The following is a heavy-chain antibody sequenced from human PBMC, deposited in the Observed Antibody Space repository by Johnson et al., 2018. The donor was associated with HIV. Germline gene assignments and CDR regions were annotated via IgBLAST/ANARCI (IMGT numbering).Heavy chain of an antibody. CDR2: TSYDGTNK. J-gene: IGHJ3*02. CDR3: AREELEPDVFDI. V-gene: IGHV3-30-3*01. D-gene: IGHD1-1*01. Sequence: QVQLVESGGGVVQPGMSLRLSCAASGSTFSSYAMHWVRQAPGKGLEWVALTSYDGTNKYYAYSVKGRFTISRDNSKNTLYLQMNSLRAEDTAVYYCAREELEPDVFDIWGQGTMVTVSA. CDR1: GSTFSSYA.